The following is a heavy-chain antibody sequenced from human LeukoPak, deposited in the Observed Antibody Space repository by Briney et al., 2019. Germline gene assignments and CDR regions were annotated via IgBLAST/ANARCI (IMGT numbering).Heavy chain of an antibody. J-gene: IGHJ5*02. Sequence: KPSETLSLTCTVSGGSISSYYWSWIRQPAGKGLEWIGRIYTSGSTNYNPSLKSRVTMSVDTSKNQFSLKLSSVTAADTAVYYCARGGNYWPQWWFDTWGRGTLVSVSS. CDR2: IYTSGST. V-gene: IGHV4-4*07. D-gene: IGHD1-26*01. CDR3: ARGGNYWPQWWFDT. CDR1: GGSISSYY.